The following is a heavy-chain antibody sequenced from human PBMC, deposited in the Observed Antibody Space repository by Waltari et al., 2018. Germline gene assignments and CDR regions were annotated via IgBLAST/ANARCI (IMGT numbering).Heavy chain of an antibody. CDR3: AREGGNSVYADFRYFDY. V-gene: IGHV4-59*02. Sequence: QVPLQESGPGLVRPSDALSRTCAVHGGSVGSRYWGGFRQPPEKGLEWIGQIYDSGTTNLNPSLKNRVSISADTLKNQFSLTLYSVTAADTAVYYCAREGGNSVYADFRYFDYWGQGILVTASS. J-gene: IGHJ4*02. CDR1: GGSVGSRY. D-gene: IGHD5-12*01. CDR2: IYDSGTT.